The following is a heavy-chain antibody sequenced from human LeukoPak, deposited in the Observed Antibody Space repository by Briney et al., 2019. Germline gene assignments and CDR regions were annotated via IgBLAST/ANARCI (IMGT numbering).Heavy chain of an antibody. D-gene: IGHD6-19*01. CDR1: GGTFSSDA. V-gene: IGHV1-69*05. J-gene: IGHJ4*02. CDR2: IIPIFGTA. Sequence: GASVKVSCKXSGGTFSSDAISWVRQAPGQGLEWMGGIIPIFGTANYAQKFQGRVTITTDESTSTAYMELSSLRSEDTAVYHCARGRGIAVLFDYWGQGTLVTVSS. CDR3: ARGRGIAVLFDY.